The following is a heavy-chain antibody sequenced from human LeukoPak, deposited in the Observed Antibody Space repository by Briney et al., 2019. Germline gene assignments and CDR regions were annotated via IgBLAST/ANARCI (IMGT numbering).Heavy chain of an antibody. V-gene: IGHV4-4*07. Sequence: SETLSLTCSVTGGSFSNYYWSWIRQPAGKGLEWIGRIYTSGSTNYNPSLKSRVTMSVDTSNNQFPLKLTSVTAADMAVYYCARQPPQYYGMDVWGQGTTVTVSS. CDR3: ARQPPQYYGMDV. CDR1: GGSFSNYY. CDR2: IYTSGST. J-gene: IGHJ6*02. D-gene: IGHD1-14*01.